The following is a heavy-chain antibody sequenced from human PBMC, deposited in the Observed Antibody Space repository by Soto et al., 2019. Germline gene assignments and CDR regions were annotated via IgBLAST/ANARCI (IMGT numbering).Heavy chain of an antibody. V-gene: IGHV3-23*01. CDR1: GFTFSSYA. Sequence: GGSLRLSCAASGFTFSSYAMSWVRQAPGKGLEWVSVISGGGGTTFYADSVKGRFTISRDNSKNTLFVQINSLRAEDTAVYYCAKDRITGSDYSRSMIDSWGQGTLVTVSS. CDR3: AKDRITGSDYSRSMIDS. D-gene: IGHD4-4*01. J-gene: IGHJ4*02. CDR2: ISGGGGTT.